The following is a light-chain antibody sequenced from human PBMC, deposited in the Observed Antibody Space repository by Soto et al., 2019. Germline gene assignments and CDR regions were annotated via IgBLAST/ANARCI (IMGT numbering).Light chain of an antibody. CDR3: QQYGNSQFT. J-gene: IGKJ3*01. CDR2: GAS. Sequence: EIVLTQSPGTLALSPGERATLSCSASQSVNNNYFTWYQQKRGQAPRLLLHGASTRATGIPDRFSGSGSGTDFTINISRREPDDFAGYYCQQYGNSQFTFGPGTRVGIQ. V-gene: IGKV3-20*01. CDR1: QSVNNNY.